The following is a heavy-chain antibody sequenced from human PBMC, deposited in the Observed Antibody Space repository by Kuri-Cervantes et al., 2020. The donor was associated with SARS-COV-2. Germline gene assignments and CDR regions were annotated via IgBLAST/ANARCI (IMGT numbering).Heavy chain of an antibody. V-gene: IGHV1-3*01. CDR3: ARGRRITVNDFWSGLAYYYYGMDV. CDR1: GYTFTSYA. Sequence: ASVKVSCKASGYTFTSYAMHWVRQAPGQRLEWMGWINAGNGNTKYSQKFQGRVTMTRDTSISTAYMELSRLRSDDTAVYYCARGRRITVNDFWSGLAYYYYGMDVWGQGTTVTVSS. J-gene: IGHJ6*02. CDR2: INAGNGNT. D-gene: IGHD3-3*01.